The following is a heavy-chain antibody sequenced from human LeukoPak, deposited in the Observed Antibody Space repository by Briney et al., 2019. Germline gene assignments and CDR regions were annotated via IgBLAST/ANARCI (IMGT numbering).Heavy chain of an antibody. CDR3: ARQTDYADNDY. CDR1: GYSISSGYY. J-gene: IGHJ4*02. CDR2: IYHSGST. Sequence: PSETLSLTCAVSGYSISSGYYWGWIRQPPGKGLEWIGSIYHSGSTYYNPSLKSRVTISVDTSKNQFSLKLSSVTAADTAVYYCARQTDYADNDYWGQGTLVTVSS. V-gene: IGHV4-38-2*01. D-gene: IGHD4-23*01.